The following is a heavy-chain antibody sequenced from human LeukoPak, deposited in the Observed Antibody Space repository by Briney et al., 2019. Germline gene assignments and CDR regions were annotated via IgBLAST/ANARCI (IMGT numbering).Heavy chain of an antibody. J-gene: IGHJ3*02. CDR2: IYTSGST. Sequence: SETLSLTCTVSGGSISSGSYYWSWIRHPAGKGLEWIGRIYTSGSTNYNPSLKSRVTISVDTSKNQFSLKLSSVTAADTAVYYCARDVVVPAFDAFDIWGQGTMVTVSS. V-gene: IGHV4-61*02. CDR1: GGSISSGSYY. CDR3: ARDVVVPAFDAFDI. D-gene: IGHD2-2*01.